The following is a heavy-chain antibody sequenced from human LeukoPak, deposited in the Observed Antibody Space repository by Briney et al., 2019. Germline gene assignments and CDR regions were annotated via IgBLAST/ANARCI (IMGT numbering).Heavy chain of an antibody. CDR1: GFTFSSHS. CDR2: ISSSSSTI. Sequence: GGSLRLPCAASGFTFSSHSMNWVRQAPGKGLEWASYISSSSSTIYYADSVKGRFTISRDNAKNSLYLQMNSLRAEDTAVYYCARGAYYYEDWGQGTLVTVSS. V-gene: IGHV3-48*01. CDR3: ARGAYYYED. D-gene: IGHD3-22*01. J-gene: IGHJ4*02.